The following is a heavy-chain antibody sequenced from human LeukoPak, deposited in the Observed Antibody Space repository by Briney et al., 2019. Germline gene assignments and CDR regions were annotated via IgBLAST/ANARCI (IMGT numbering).Heavy chain of an antibody. V-gene: IGHV3-48*01. J-gene: IGHJ6*02. CDR2: ISSSSSTI. CDR3: ARGLDV. CDR1: GFTFSSYS. Sequence: GGSLRLSCAASGFTFSSYSMNWVRQAPGKGLEWVSYISSSSSTIYYADSVKGRFTISRDNAKNSLYLQTNSLRSEDTAVYYCARGLDVWGQGTTVTVSS.